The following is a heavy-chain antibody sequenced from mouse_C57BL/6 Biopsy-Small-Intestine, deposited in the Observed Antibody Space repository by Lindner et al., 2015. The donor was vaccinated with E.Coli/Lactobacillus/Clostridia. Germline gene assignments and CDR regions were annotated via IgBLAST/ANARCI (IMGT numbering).Heavy chain of an antibody. CDR3: ARGGYCFSSSCRYYFDY. CDR2: IIPIFGTA. J-gene: IGHJ2*01. D-gene: IGHD1-1*01. Sequence: SVKVSCKASGGTFSSYAISWVRQAPGQGLEWMGGIIPIFGTANYAQKFQGRVTITADESTSTAYMELSSLRSEDTAVYYCARGGYCFSSSCRYYFDYWGQGTLVTVSS. CDR1: GGTFSSYA. V-gene: IGHV1-81*01.